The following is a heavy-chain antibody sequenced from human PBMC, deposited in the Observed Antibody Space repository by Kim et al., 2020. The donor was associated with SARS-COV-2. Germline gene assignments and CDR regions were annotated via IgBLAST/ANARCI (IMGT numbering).Heavy chain of an antibody. CDR3: ARWGNGYIDY. V-gene: IGHV7-4-1*01. CDR2: IDTNTGHP. D-gene: IGHD2-8*01. J-gene: IGHJ4*02. CDR1: GYTFTYYG. Sequence: ASVKVSCKASGYTFTYYGMNWVRQAPGQGLEWMGWIDTNTGHPTYAQGFTGRFVFSLDTSVSTAYLQIDSLKAEETAGYYCARWGNGYIDYWGQGTLVTV.